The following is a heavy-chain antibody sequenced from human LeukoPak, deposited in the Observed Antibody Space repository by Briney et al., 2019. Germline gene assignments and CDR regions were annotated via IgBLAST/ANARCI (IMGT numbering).Heavy chain of an antibody. CDR3: ARASYDILTGYYPSDI. CDR2: IIPILEIT. Sequence: SVKVSCKASGGTFSNYAISWVRQAPGQGLEWMGRIIPILEITNYAQKFQGRVTMTRNTSISTAYMELSSLRSEDTAVYYCARASYDILTGYYPSDIWGQGTMVTVSS. CDR1: GGTFSNYA. V-gene: IGHV1-69*04. D-gene: IGHD3-9*01. J-gene: IGHJ3*02.